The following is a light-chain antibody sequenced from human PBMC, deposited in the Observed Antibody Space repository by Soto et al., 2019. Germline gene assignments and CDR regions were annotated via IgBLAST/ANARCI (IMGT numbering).Light chain of an antibody. CDR1: SGHSSYA. CDR3: QTWDTGIVL. V-gene: IGLV4-69*01. CDR2: VDSDGSH. J-gene: IGLJ2*01. Sequence: QLVLTQSPSASASLGASVKLTCTLSSGHSSYAIAWHRQQPEKGPRYLMKVDSDGSHTKGDGIPDRFSGSRSGAERYLTISSLQSEDEADYYCQTWDTGIVLFGGGTKLTVL.